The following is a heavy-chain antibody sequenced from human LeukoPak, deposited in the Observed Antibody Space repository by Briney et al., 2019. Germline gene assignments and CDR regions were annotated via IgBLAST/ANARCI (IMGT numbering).Heavy chain of an antibody. D-gene: IGHD2-8*02. Sequence: ASVKVSCKASGGTFSSYAISWVRQAPGQGLEWMGGIIPIFGTANYAQKFQGRVTITADESTGTSYMELSSLRSEDTAVYYCARVVVWEYYYYGMDVWGQGTTVTVSS. CDR3: ARVVVWEYYYYGMDV. CDR2: IIPIFGTA. CDR1: GGTFSSYA. V-gene: IGHV1-69*13. J-gene: IGHJ6*02.